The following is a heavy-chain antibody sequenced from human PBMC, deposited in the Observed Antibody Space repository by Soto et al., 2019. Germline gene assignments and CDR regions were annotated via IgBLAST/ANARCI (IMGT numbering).Heavy chain of an antibody. J-gene: IGHJ4*02. CDR1: GFTFSSYG. CDR3: VSDRGYGHASVPYS. V-gene: IGHV3-30*03. Sequence: QAQLVESGGGVVQPGRSLRLSCAASGFTFSSYGMHWVRQAPGTGLEWVAVISYDGGLQHYADSVKGRFTISRDNSKNMVLLQMNSLRAAETAVYYCVSDRGYGHASVPYSWGQGTLVSVSS. CDR2: ISYDGGLQ. D-gene: IGHD5-18*01.